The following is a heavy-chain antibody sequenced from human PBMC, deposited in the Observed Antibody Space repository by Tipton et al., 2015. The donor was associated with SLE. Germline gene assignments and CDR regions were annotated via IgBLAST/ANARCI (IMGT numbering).Heavy chain of an antibody. D-gene: IGHD5-18*01. J-gene: IGHJ3*02. CDR1: GYTLTELS. Sequence: QSGPEVKKPGASVKVSCKVSGYTLTELSMHWVRQAPGKGLEWMGGFDPEDGETIYAQKFQGRVTMTEDTSTDTAYMELSSLRSEDTAVYYCATVSGYSYGRDAFDIWGQGTMVTVSS. CDR2: FDPEDGET. V-gene: IGHV1-24*01. CDR3: ATVSGYSYGRDAFDI.